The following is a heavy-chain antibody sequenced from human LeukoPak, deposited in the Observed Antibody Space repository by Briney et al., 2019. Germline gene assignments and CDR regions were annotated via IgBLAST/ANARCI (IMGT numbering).Heavy chain of an antibody. V-gene: IGHV3-21*01. D-gene: IGHD4-17*01. J-gene: IGHJ4*02. CDR2: ISGDSRYI. Sequence: TGGSLRLSCAASGFTFSSYSMNWVRQAPGKGLEWVSAISGDSRYIYYADSVRGRFTISRDNAENSLYLQMHSLRVEDTAVYYCAKKGDYGYYFDYWGQGTLVTVSS. CDR3: AKKGDYGYYFDY. CDR1: GFTFSSYS.